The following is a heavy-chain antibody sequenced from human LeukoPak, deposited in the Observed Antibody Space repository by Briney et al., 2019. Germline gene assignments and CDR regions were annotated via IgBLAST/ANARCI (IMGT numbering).Heavy chain of an antibody. V-gene: IGHV1-8*01. CDR2: MNPNSGNT. Sequence: ASVTVSCKASGYTFTSYDINWGRQATGQGLEWMGWMNPNSGNTGYAQKFQGRVTMTRNTSISTAYMELSSLGSEDTAVYYCARGPVLRYFDWLPRYYYYYGMDVWGQGTTVTVSS. D-gene: IGHD3-9*01. J-gene: IGHJ6*02. CDR1: GYTFTSYD. CDR3: ARGPVLRYFDWLPRYYYYYGMDV.